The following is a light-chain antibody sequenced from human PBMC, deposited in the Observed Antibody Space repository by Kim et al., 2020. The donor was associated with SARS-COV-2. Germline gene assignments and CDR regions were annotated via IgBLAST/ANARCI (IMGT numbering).Light chain of an antibody. V-gene: IGLV1-40*01. CDR2: VNH. CDR3: QSYDTSLIASV. Sequence: QSVLTQPPSVSGAPGQRVTISCTGNSSNIGPGYDVHWYQQLPGTAPKLLISVNHNRPSGVPDRFSASKSGTSASLAITGLQAEDEADYYCQSYDTSLIASVFGGGTQLTVL. J-gene: IGLJ3*02. CDR1: SSNIGPGYD.